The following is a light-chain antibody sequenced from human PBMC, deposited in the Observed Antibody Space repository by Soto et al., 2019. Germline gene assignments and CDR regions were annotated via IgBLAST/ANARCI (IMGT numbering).Light chain of an antibody. V-gene: IGKV1-5*01. Sequence: DIQMTQSPSTLSASVGDRVTITCWASQSIGSWLAWHQQKPGKAPKVLIYDASTLDGGVPSRFSGSGSGTEFTLTISSLQPDDFATYYCQHYNSYSEAFGQGTKV. CDR3: QHYNSYSEA. J-gene: IGKJ1*01. CDR1: QSIGSW. CDR2: DAS.